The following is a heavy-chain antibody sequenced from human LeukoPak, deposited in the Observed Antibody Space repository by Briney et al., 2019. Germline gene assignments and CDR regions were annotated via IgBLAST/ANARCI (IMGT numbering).Heavy chain of an antibody. CDR3: ARGRYGPRLGN. CDR1: GASFSDSF. CDR2: INNSGSA. Sequence: TSETLSLTCAVYGASFSDSFWSWIRQSPEKGLEWIGEINNSGSASYNPSLNSRVIMSVDRSKNQFSLRLTSVTAADTAVYYCARGRYGPRLGNWGQGTLVTVSS. D-gene: IGHD3-16*01. J-gene: IGHJ4*02. V-gene: IGHV4-34*01.